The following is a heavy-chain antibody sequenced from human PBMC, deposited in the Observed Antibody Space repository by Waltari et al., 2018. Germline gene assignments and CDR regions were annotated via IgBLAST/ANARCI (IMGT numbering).Heavy chain of an antibody. CDR2: IYHGGIT. CDR3: VRSGLGYCTSSTCYKNDD. Sequence: QVQLQGSGPGLVRPSETLSLTCVVSGYLINSGSYWGWVRQTPGKGLQWIGSIYHGGITYYNPSLKSRLTLSVDTSRNQFSLKLTSVTAADTAIYYCVRSGLGYCTSSTCYKNDDWGQGTLVTVSS. J-gene: IGHJ4*02. V-gene: IGHV4-38-2*01. D-gene: IGHD2-2*02. CDR1: GYLINSGSY.